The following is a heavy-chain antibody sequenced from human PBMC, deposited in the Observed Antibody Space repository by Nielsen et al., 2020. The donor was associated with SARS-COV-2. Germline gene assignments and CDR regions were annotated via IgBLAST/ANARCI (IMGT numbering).Heavy chain of an antibody. D-gene: IGHD3-3*01. CDR2: IYHSGST. Sequence: SWVRQPPGKGLEWIGEIYHSGSTNYNPSLKSRVTISVDKSKNQFSLKLSSVTAADTAVYYCARGNDFWSGYRKGGDFDYWGQGTLVTVSS. CDR3: ARGNDFWSGYRKGGDFDY. J-gene: IGHJ4*02. V-gene: IGHV4-4*02.